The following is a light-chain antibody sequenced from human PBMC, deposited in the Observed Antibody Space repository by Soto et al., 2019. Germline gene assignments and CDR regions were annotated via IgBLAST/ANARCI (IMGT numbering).Light chain of an antibody. CDR1: QAGSNSY. Sequence: IVLTQSPGTLSLSPGEIATLSCRAIQAGSNSYLAWYQHKSGQAPRLLIYGVYTRASGIPDRFSGSGSGTEFTLTISDVQPEDFALYYCHQRQSWPRTFGQGTKVDIK. CDR3: HQRQSWPRT. CDR2: GVY. V-gene: IGKV3-20*01. J-gene: IGKJ1*01.